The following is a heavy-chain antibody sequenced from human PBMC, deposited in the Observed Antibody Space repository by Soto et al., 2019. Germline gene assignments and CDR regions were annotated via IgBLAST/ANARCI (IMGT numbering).Heavy chain of an antibody. V-gene: IGHV4-34*01. Sequence: QVQLQQWGAELLKPSETLSLTCGVYGGSFSDSYWSWIRQPPGKGLEWIGEINRSGATNYNPSLQSRVTISADTSKNQISLKLTSVTVADTAVYYCARGRKSHLPPQSNWFDPWGHGTLVTVSS. CDR1: GGSFSDSY. CDR2: INRSGAT. J-gene: IGHJ5*02. CDR3: ARGRKSHLPPQSNWFDP.